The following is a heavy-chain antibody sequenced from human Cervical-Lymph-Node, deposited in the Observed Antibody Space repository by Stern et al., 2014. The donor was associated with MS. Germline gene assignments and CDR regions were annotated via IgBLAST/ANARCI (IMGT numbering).Heavy chain of an antibody. D-gene: IGHD1-26*01. V-gene: IGHV4-4*02. CDR1: GGSISSSNW. J-gene: IGHJ4*02. Sequence: QLQLQESGPGLVKPSGTLSLTCAVSGGSISSSNWWSWVRQPPGKGLEWIGLKSRVTISVDKSKNQFSLKLSSVTAADTAVYYCARSVVGATKGGTRFDYWGQGTLVTVSS. CDR3: ARSVVGATKGGTRFDY.